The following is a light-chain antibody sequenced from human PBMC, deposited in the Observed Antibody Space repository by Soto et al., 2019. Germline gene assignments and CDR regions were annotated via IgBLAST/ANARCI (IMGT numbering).Light chain of an antibody. Sequence: QSVLTQPPSASGTPGQRVTISCSGSSSNIGSNTVNWYQQLPGAAPKLLIQSNNQRPSGVPDRFSGSQSGPSSSLASSGLQSEEEADYYCAVWDDSLNGYVFGTGTKLTVL. CDR3: AVWDDSLNGYV. CDR2: SNN. CDR1: SSNIGSNT. J-gene: IGLJ1*01. V-gene: IGLV1-44*01.